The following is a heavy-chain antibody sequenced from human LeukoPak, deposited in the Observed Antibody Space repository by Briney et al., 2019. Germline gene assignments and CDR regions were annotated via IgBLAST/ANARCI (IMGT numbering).Heavy chain of an antibody. CDR1: GFTFSSYA. CDR3: ARGTAVYASWINY. V-gene: IGHV3-30-3*01. D-gene: IGHD2-8*01. J-gene: IGHJ4*02. Sequence: GGSLRLSCAASGFTFSSYAVHWVRQAPGKGLEWVAVISYDGSNKYYADSVKGRSTISRDNSKNTLFLQVDSLRPEDTAVYYCARGTAVYASWINYWGQGTLVTVSS. CDR2: ISYDGSNK.